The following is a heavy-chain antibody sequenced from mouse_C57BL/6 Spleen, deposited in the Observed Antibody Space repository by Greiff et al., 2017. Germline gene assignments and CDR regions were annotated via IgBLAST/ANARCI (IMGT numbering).Heavy chain of an antibody. CDR1: GFTFSDYG. CDR3: ARPVYYGSSYVFDY. J-gene: IGHJ2*01. CDR2: ISSGSSTI. D-gene: IGHD1-1*01. Sequence: EVKLVESGGGLVKPGGSLKLSCAASGFTFSDYGMHWVRQAPEKGLEWVAYISSGSSTIYYADTVKGRFTISRDNAKNTLFLQMTRLRSEDTAMYYCARPVYYGSSYVFDYWGQGTTLTVSS. V-gene: IGHV5-17*01.